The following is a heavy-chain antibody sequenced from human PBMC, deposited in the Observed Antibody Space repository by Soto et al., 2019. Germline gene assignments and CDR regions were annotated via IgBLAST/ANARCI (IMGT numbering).Heavy chain of an antibody. D-gene: IGHD3-10*01. V-gene: IGHV4-4*07. CDR3: AGGAAPDYFDY. Sequence: SATLSLTCTVSSGPISTYYWSWIWQPAGKGLEWIGRIYSSGSTLYNPSLKSRVTMSVDTSKNQISLKLSSATAADTAVYYCAGGAAPDYFDYWGKGILVRVYS. CDR1: SGPISTYY. J-gene: IGHJ4*02. CDR2: IYSSGST.